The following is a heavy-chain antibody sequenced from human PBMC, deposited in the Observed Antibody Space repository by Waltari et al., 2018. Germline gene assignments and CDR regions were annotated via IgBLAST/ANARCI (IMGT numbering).Heavy chain of an antibody. V-gene: IGHV3-23*01. D-gene: IGHD3-22*01. J-gene: IGHJ4*02. Sequence: LHLQESGPGLVKPSETLSLTCAVSGGSISTSTNYWGWIRQAPGKGPEWVSASSGRGRSTYYADCVKGRFTISRDNSNNTLFLQMNSLRVEDTALYYCARVKSLGRYDTSGENSYFDFWGQGTLVTVSS. CDR2: SSGRGRST. CDR1: GGSISTSTNY. CDR3: ARVKSLGRYDTSGENSYFDF.